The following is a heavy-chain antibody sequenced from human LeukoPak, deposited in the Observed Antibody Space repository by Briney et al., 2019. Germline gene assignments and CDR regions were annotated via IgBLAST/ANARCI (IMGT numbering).Heavy chain of an antibody. CDR1: GGSISISNYY. CDR2: INDSGTT. Sequence: SETLSLTCTVSGGSISISNYYWAWIRQSPGKGLEWIGSINDSGTTYYNPSLKSRVTKSVDTSKNQFSLKLSSVTAADTAVYYCARQALRGYDFWSGYYHAFDIWGQGTMVTVSS. D-gene: IGHD3-3*01. CDR3: ARQALRGYDFWSGYYHAFDI. J-gene: IGHJ3*02. V-gene: IGHV4-39*01.